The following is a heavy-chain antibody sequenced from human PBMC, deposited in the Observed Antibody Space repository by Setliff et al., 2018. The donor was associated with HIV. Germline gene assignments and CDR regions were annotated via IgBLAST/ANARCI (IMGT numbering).Heavy chain of an antibody. D-gene: IGHD1-26*01. J-gene: IGHJ6*03. V-gene: IGHV1-46*01. CDR2: INPSGGTT. CDR3: ARGGHYSGSYLPRDYYMDV. CDR1: GYTFANFY. Sequence: SCKASGYTFANFYIHWVRQAPGQGLKWLGMINPSGGTTTYAQKFQGRVTMTSDTSTSTVYMDLSSLGSEDTAVYYCARGGHYSGSYLPRDYYMDVWGKGTTVTVSS.